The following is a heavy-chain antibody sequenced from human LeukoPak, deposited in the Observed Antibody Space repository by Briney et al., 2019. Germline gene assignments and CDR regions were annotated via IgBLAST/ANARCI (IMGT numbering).Heavy chain of an antibody. J-gene: IGHJ4*02. Sequence: SETLSLTCTVSGGSISSSSYYWGWIRQPPGKGLEWIGSIYYSGSTYYNPSLKSRVTISVDTSKNQFSLKLSSVTAADTAVYYCARGVDSSGYYYPSWGQGTLATVSS. CDR3: ARGVDSSGYYYPS. D-gene: IGHD3-22*01. V-gene: IGHV4-39*07. CDR1: GGSISSSSYY. CDR2: IYYSGST.